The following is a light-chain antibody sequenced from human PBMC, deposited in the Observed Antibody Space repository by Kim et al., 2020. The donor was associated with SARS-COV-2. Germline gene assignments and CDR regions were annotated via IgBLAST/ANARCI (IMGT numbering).Light chain of an antibody. CDR2: GKD. J-gene: IGLJ2*01. V-gene: IGLV3-19*01. CDR1: SLRSYY. CDR3: NSRDSNDYVV. Sequence: VALGQTVRITCQGDSLRSYYATWYQQKPGQAPKVVIYGKDNRPSGVPDRCSGSSSGNTAYLTITGTQAGDEADYYCNSRDSNDYVVFGGGTKVTVL.